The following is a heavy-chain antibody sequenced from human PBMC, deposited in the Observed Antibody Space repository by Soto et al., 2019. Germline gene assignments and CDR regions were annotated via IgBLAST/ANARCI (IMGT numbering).Heavy chain of an antibody. D-gene: IGHD4-17*01. CDR1: GYSISSGYY. CDR3: ARGAATVTPGWFDP. J-gene: IGHJ5*02. V-gene: IGHV4-38-2*01. CDR2: IYHSGST. Sequence: SETLSLTCAVSGYSISSGYYWGWIRQTPGKGLEWIASIYHSGSTYYNPSLKSRVTISVDASKNQFSLKLTSATAADTAVYYCARGAATVTPGWFDPWGQGIMVTVSS.